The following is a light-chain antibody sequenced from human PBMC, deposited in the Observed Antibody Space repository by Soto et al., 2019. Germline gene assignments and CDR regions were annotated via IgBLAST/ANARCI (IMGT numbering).Light chain of an antibody. CDR1: QSISSY. V-gene: IGKV1-39*01. J-gene: IGKJ1*01. Sequence: DIEMTKSPSSLSASVGDRVTITCRASQSISSYLNWDQQKPGKAPKLLIYAASSLQSGVPSTFSGSGSETDFTLTISSLQPEDFATYYCQQSYSTPRTFGQGTKVEIK. CDR3: QQSYSTPRT. CDR2: AAS.